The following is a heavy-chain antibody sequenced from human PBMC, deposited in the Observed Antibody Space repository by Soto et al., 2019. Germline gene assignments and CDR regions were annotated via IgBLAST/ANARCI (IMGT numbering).Heavy chain of an antibody. Sequence: GGSLRLSCAASGFTFSSYAMHWVRQAPGKGLEWVAVISYDGSNKYYADSVKGRFTISRDNSKNTLYLQMNSLRAEDTAVYYWARDRSSSGWFDYWGQGTLVTVPS. CDR2: ISYDGSNK. V-gene: IGHV3-30-3*01. J-gene: IGHJ5*01. D-gene: IGHD6-19*01. CDR3: ARDRSSSGWFDY. CDR1: GFTFSSYA.